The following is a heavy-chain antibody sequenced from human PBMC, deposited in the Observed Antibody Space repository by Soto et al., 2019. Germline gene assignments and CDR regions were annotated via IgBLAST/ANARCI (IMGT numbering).Heavy chain of an antibody. CDR3: ARHAYGSGFYYGMDV. Sequence: SETLSLTCTVSGDSISSYYWRWIRQPPGKGLEWLGYIYYTGSTNYNSSLKSRVTISVDTSRNQFSLKLSSVTAADTAVYYCARHAYGSGFYYGMDVWGQGTTVTVSS. D-gene: IGHD3-10*01. CDR2: IYYTGST. V-gene: IGHV4-59*08. J-gene: IGHJ6*02. CDR1: GDSISSYY.